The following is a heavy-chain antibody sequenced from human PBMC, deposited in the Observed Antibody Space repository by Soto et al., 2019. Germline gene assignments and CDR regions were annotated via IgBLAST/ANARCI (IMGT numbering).Heavy chain of an antibody. CDR1: SGSIGTSF. Sequence: PSETLSRTCTVSSGSIGTSFCSWIRQPPGKRLEWIGYIYYSGTTNYNPSLKSRVTIFLDTSKNQFSLRLSPVTAANTAVYYCARGRGGTYDDFDIWGQGTLVTVSS. D-gene: IGHD1-26*01. V-gene: IGHV4-59*01. J-gene: IGHJ3*02. CDR2: IYYSGTT. CDR3: ARGRGGTYDDFDI.